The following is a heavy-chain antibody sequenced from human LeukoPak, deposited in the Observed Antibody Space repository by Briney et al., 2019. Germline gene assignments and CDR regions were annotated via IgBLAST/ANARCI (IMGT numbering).Heavy chain of an antibody. CDR1: GFTFSSYR. CDR2: ISSSSSYI. D-gene: IGHD6-6*01. CDR3: ARDYRDYSSSSFDY. J-gene: IGHJ4*02. V-gene: IGHV3-21*01. Sequence: GGSLRLSCAASGFTFSSYRMNWVRQAPGKGLEWVSSISSSSSYIYYADAVKGRFNISSDNAKNSLYLQMNSLRAEDTAVYYCARDYRDYSSSSFDYWGQGTLVTVSS.